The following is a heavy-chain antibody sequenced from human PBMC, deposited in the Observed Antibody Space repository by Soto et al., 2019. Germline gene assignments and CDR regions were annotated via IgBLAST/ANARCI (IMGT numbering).Heavy chain of an antibody. Sequence: SETLSLTCTVSGGSISSGGYYWSWIRQHPGKGLEWIGYIYYSGSTYYNPSLKSRVTISVDTSKNQFSLKLSSVTAADTAVYYCARYYSGYDLNWFDPWSQGTLVTVSS. CDR1: GGSISSGGYY. V-gene: IGHV4-31*03. CDR2: IYYSGST. D-gene: IGHD5-12*01. CDR3: ARYYSGYDLNWFDP. J-gene: IGHJ5*02.